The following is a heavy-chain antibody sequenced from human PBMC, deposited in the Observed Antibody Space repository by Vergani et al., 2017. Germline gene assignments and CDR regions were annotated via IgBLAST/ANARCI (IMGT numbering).Heavy chain of an antibody. V-gene: IGHV3-23*01. CDR3: AKDGAVAGTFDYYYYYYMDV. CDR2: ISGSGGSP. D-gene: IGHD6-19*01. J-gene: IGHJ6*03. Sequence: EVQLLESGGGLVQPGGSLRLSCAASGFTFSSYAMSWVRQAPGKGLEWVSAISGSGGSPYYADSVKGRFTISRDNSKNTLYLQMNSLRAEDTSVYYCAKDGAVAGTFDYYYYYYMDVWGKGTTVTVSS. CDR1: GFTFSSYA.